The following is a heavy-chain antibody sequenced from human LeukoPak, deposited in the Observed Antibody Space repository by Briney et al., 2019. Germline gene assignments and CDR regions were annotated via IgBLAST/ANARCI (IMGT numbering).Heavy chain of an antibody. V-gene: IGHV5-51*01. D-gene: IGHD3-22*01. CDR2: IYPGDSDT. J-gene: IGHJ4*02. CDR1: GYSFTTYW. CDR3: ARQFRDSSGYYSYYFDY. Sequence: GESLKIACKGSGYSFTTYWIGWVRQMPGRGLEWMGIIYPGDSDTRYSPSFQGQVTISADKSISTAYLQWSSLKASDTAMYYCARQFRDSSGYYSYYFDYWGQGTLVTVSS.